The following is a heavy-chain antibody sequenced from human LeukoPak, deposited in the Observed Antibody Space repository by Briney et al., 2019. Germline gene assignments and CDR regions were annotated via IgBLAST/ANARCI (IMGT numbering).Heavy chain of an antibody. J-gene: IGHJ4*02. D-gene: IGHD3-22*01. CDR3: AKEGTLFYDSSGPILDY. CDR1: GFTFSSYG. CDR2: ISYDGSNK. Sequence: GGSLRLSCAASGFTFSSYGMHWVRQAPGKGLEWVAVISYDGSNKYYADSVKGRFTISRDNSKNTLYLQMNSLRAEDTAVYYCAKEGTLFYDSSGPILDYWGQGTLVTVSS. V-gene: IGHV3-30*18.